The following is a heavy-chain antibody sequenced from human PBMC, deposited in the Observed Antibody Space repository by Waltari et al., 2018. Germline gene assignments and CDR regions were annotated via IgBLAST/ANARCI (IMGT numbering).Heavy chain of an antibody. Sequence: EVQLVESGGGLVQPGGSLRLSCAASGFTFSSYWMSWVRQAPGKGLGWVANIKQDGSEKYYVDSVKGRFTISRDNAKNSLYLQMNSLRAEDTAVYYCARNFDGIAAAVDYWGQGTLVTVSS. CDR2: IKQDGSEK. CDR3: ARNFDGIAAAVDY. CDR1: GFTFSSYW. V-gene: IGHV3-7*01. D-gene: IGHD6-13*01. J-gene: IGHJ4*02.